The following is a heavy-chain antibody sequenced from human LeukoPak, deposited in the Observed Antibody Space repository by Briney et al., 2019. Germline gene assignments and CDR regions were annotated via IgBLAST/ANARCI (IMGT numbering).Heavy chain of an antibody. CDR3: TTFRAAAMDY. J-gene: IGHJ4*02. CDR1: GFTFSSYA. CDR2: IKTKTDGGTT. V-gene: IGHV3-15*01. Sequence: GGSLRLSCAASGFTFSSYAMNWVRQAPGKGLEWVGRIKTKTDGGTTDYAAPVKGRFTVSRDDSKSTLYLQMNSLKTEDTAVYYCTTFRAAAMDYWGQGTPVTVSS. D-gene: IGHD6-13*01.